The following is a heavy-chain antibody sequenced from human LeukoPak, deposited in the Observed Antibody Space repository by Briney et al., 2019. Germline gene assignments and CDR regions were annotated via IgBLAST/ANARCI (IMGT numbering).Heavy chain of an antibody. CDR2: IFYSGNT. CDR3: ARRAPRYYFEY. Sequence: SETLSLTCTVSGGSLSSYYWSWIRQSPGKGLQWIGHIFYSGNTNYNPSLKSRVIISLDTSKNQFSLNLTSVTAADTALYYCARRAPRYYFEYWGQGTLVTVSS. V-gene: IGHV4-59*01. CDR1: GGSLSSYY. J-gene: IGHJ4*02.